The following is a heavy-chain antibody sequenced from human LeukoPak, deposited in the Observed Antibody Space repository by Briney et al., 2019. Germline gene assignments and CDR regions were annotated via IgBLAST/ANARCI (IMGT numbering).Heavy chain of an antibody. CDR3: ARERVYDSGLFDY. J-gene: IGHJ4*02. Sequence: SETLSLTCTVSGGSISSSRYYWGWIRQPPGKGLEWIGSIYYSGSTYYNPSLKSRVTISVDTSKNQFSLKLSSVTAADTAVYYCARERVYDSGLFDYWGQGTLVTVSS. V-gene: IGHV4-39*07. D-gene: IGHD5/OR15-5a*01. CDR2: IYYSGST. CDR1: GGSISSSRYY.